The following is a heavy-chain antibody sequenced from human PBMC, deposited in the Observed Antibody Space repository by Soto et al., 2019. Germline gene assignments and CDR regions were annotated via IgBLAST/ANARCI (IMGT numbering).Heavy chain of an antibody. CDR1: GFTFSSYA. Sequence: EVQLLESGGGLVQPGGSLRLSCAASGFTFSSYAMSWVRQAPGKGLEWVSAIRNSGGSTYYADSVRGRFTISRDNSKNTLYLQMNSLRAEDTAVYYCAKSRTDASGWYNFDYWGQGTLVTVSS. V-gene: IGHV3-23*01. J-gene: IGHJ4*02. D-gene: IGHD6-19*01. CDR3: AKSRTDASGWYNFDY. CDR2: IRNSGGST.